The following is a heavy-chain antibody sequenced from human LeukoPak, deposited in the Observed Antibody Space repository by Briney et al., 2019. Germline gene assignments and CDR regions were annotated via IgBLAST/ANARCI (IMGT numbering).Heavy chain of an antibody. Sequence: SETLSLTCTVSGGSISNDRCYWGWVRQPPGKGLEWIGSVYYTGSTYYNPSLKNRVTVSVDTSKNQFSLKLSSMTATDAAVFYCARRDNYYGMDVWGQGITISAS. CDR2: VYYTGST. CDR3: ARRDNYYGMDV. CDR1: GGSISNDRCY. D-gene: IGHD2-21*02. J-gene: IGHJ6*02. V-gene: IGHV4-39*01.